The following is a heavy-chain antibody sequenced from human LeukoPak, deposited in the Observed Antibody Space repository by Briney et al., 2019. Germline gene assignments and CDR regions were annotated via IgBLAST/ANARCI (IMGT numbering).Heavy chain of an antibody. Sequence: GRSLRLSCAASGFTFSSYGMHWVRQAPGKGLEWVAFIRYYVINKYYADSVKGRFTISRDNSKNTLYLQMNSLRAEDTAVYYCAKSPRYCSSTSCSHALYYFDYWGQGTLVRVSS. V-gene: IGHV3-30*02. CDR2: IRYYVINK. CDR1: GFTFSSYG. J-gene: IGHJ4*02. CDR3: AKSPRYCSSTSCSHALYYFDY. D-gene: IGHD2-2*01.